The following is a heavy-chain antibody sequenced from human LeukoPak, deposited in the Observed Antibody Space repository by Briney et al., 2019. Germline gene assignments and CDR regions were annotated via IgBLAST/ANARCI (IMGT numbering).Heavy chain of an antibody. CDR1: GFNIGDYW. CDR2: INNDGSTT. CDR3: AREVRGVIIS. D-gene: IGHD3-10*01. V-gene: IGHV3-74*01. J-gene: IGHJ4*02. Sequence: GGSLRLSCAASGFNIGDYWMHWVRQAPGKGLVWVSRINNDGSTTNYADSVKGRFTISRDNAKNSLYLQMNSLRAEDTAVYYCAREVRGVIISWGQGTLVTVSS.